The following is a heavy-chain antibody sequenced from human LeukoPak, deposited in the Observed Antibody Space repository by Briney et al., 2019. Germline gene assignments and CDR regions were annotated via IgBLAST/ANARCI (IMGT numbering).Heavy chain of an antibody. Sequence: PSGTLSLTCAVSGGSISSSNWWSWVRQPPGKGLEWIGEIYHSGSTNYNPSLKSRVTISVDKSKNQFSLKLSSVTAADTAVYYCARDSLRIAAAGREDWFDPWGQGTLVTVSS. D-gene: IGHD6-13*01. CDR1: GGSISSSNW. CDR3: ARDSLRIAAAGREDWFDP. V-gene: IGHV4-4*02. J-gene: IGHJ5*02. CDR2: IYHSGST.